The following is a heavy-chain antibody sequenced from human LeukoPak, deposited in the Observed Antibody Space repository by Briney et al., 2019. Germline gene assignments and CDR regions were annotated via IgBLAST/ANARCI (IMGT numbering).Heavy chain of an antibody. CDR1: GGSINSYY. V-gene: IGHV4-59*01. Sequence: PSETLSLTCTVSGGSINSYYWSWIRQPPGKGLEWIGYIYYSGSTNYNPSLKSRVTMSVETSTNHFSLKLSSVTAADTAVYYCARVFSGWPYYFDYWGQGTLVTVSS. J-gene: IGHJ4*02. CDR3: ARVFSGWPYYFDY. CDR2: IYYSGST. D-gene: IGHD6-19*01.